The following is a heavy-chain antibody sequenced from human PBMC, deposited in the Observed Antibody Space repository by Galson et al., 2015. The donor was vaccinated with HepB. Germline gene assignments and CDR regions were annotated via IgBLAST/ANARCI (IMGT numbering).Heavy chain of an antibody. D-gene: IGHD1-26*01. CDR2: INPNSGGT. Sequence: SVKVSCKASGYTFTDYYMHWVRQAPGQGLEWLGWINPNSGGTKYVQKFQGWVTMTRDTSISTAHMELSRLRSDDTAVYYCARGLGGSYAGFDHWDQGTLVTVSS. CDR3: ARGLGGSYAGFDH. J-gene: IGHJ4*02. V-gene: IGHV1-2*04. CDR1: GYTFTDYY.